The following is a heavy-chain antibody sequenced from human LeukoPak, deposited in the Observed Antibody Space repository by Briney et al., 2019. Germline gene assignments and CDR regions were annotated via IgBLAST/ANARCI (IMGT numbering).Heavy chain of an antibody. CDR3: ARARYNYGSNWLDL. Sequence: ASVKVSCKASGYTFTGYYMHWVRQAPGQGLEWMGWINPNSGGTNYAQKYQGRVTMTRDTSISTAYMELSRLRSDDTAVYYCARARYNYGSNWLDLWARGTVLTVSS. CDR2: INPNSGGT. D-gene: IGHD5-18*01. CDR1: GYTFTGYY. J-gene: IGHJ5*02. V-gene: IGHV1-2*02.